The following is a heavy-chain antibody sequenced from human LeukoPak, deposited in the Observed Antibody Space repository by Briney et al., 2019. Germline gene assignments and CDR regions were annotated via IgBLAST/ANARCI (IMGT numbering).Heavy chain of an antibody. Sequence: SETLSLTCTVSGGSISSSSYYWGWIRQPPGKGLEWIGSICYSGSTYYNPSLKSRVTISVDTSKNQFSLKLSSVTAADTAVYYCARGRAEGYYDYVWGSYRYGRFDYWGQGTLVTVSS. J-gene: IGHJ4*02. CDR1: GGSISSSSYY. V-gene: IGHV4-39*07. CDR2: ICYSGST. CDR3: ARGRAEGYYDYVWGSYRYGRFDY. D-gene: IGHD3-16*02.